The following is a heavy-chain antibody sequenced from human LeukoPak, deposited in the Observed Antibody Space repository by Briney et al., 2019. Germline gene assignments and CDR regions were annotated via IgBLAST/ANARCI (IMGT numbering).Heavy chain of an antibody. CDR1: GFTFDDYG. J-gene: IGHJ4*02. Sequence: PGGSLRLSCAASGFTFDDYGMSWVRQAPGKGLEWVSAISGSGGSTYYADSVKGRFTISRDNSKNTLYLQMNSLRAEDTAVYYCAKAARARAVDYYFDYWGQGTLVTVSS. V-gene: IGHV3-23*01. CDR3: AKAARARAVDYYFDY. D-gene: IGHD6-19*01. CDR2: ISGSGGST.